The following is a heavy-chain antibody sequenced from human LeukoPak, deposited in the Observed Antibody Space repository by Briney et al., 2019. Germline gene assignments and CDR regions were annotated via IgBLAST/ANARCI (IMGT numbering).Heavy chain of an antibody. D-gene: IGHD1-7*01. CDR2: IYYSGST. CDR1: GGSISSGGYS. J-gene: IGHJ4*02. Sequence: PSETLSLTCTVSGGSISSGGYSWSWIRQHPGKGLEWIGYIYYSGSTYYNPSLKSRVTISVDTSKNQFPLKLSSVTAADTAVYYCARAGWNYALNVDYWGQGTLVTVSS. V-gene: IGHV4-31*03. CDR3: ARAGWNYALNVDY.